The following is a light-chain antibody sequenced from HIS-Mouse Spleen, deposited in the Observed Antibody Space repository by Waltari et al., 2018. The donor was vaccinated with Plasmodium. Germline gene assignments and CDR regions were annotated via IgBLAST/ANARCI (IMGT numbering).Light chain of an antibody. J-gene: IGLJ3*02. Sequence: SYELTQPPSVSVSPGQTARITCSGDALPKKHAYWYQQKSGQAPVLVIYEASKRPAGIPERFSGSSSGTMATLTISGAQVEDDADYYCYSTDSSGNHRVFGGGTKLTVL. CDR1: ALPKKH. V-gene: IGLV3-10*01. CDR2: EAS. CDR3: YSTDSSGNHRV.